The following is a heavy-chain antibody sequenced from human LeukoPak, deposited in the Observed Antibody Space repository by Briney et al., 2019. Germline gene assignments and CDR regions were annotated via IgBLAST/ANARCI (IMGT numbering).Heavy chain of an antibody. D-gene: IGHD3-9*01. J-gene: IGHJ5*02. V-gene: IGHV1-8*01. CDR1: GYTFTSYD. Sequence: GASVKVSCKASGYTFTSYDINWVRQATGQGLEWMGWMNPNSGNTGYAQKFQGRVTMTRNTSISTAYMELSSLRSEDTAVYYCARVRTYYDILTGYYTYNWFDPWGQGTLVTVSS. CDR3: ARVRTYYDILTGYYTYNWFDP. CDR2: MNPNSGNT.